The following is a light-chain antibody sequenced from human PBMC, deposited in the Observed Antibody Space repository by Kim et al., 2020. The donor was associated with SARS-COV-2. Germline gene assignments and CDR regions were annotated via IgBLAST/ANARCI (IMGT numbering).Light chain of an antibody. CDR3: QVWDRSSDQVL. J-gene: IGLJ2*01. V-gene: IGLV3-21*04. CDR2: YDD. CDR1: NIGSEN. Sequence: SYELTQPPSVSVPPGKTATITCGGNNIGSENVHWYQQQPGQAPVLVIHYDDGRPSGIPDRFSGSKSGNTATLTISRVEAGDEADYYCQVWDRSSDQVLFGGGTQLTVL.